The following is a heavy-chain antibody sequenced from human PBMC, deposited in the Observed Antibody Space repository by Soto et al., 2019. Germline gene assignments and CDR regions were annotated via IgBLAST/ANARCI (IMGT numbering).Heavy chain of an antibody. CDR2: INQDGSEK. J-gene: IGHJ4*02. CDR1: GFTFSTYW. V-gene: IGHV3-7*05. D-gene: IGHD6-25*01. Sequence: GESLKISCAASGFTFSTYWMSWVRQAPGKGLEWVANINQDGSEKYYVDSVKGRFTISRDNAKNSLYLQMNSLRAEDTAVYYCARAGYSRVIYFDYWGQGTLVTVSS. CDR3: ARAGYSRVIYFDY.